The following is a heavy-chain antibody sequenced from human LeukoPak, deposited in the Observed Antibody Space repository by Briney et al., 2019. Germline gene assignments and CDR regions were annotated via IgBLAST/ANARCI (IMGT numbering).Heavy chain of an antibody. D-gene: IGHD3-10*01. Sequence: SETLSLTCTVSGGSISSYYWSWIRQPAGKGLEWIGRIYTSGSTNYNPSLKSRVTMSVDTSKNQFSLKLSSVTAADTAVYYRARERNYYGSGSYAGPFDYWGQGTLVTVSS. J-gene: IGHJ4*02. CDR3: ARERNYYGSGSYAGPFDY. CDR1: GGSISSYY. V-gene: IGHV4-4*07. CDR2: IYTSGST.